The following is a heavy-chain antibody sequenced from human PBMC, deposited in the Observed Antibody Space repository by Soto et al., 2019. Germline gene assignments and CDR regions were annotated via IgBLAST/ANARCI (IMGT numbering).Heavy chain of an antibody. Sequence: VQVVESGGGLVQPGGSLRLSCAASGFTFNRYPLYWVRQAAGKGLVWVSRINSDGSGFYADSVKGRFTISRDNAKDTLYLQMNSLRVEDTAVYFCVRDNGGYWGQGTLVIVSS. D-gene: IGHD2-8*01. CDR3: VRDNGGY. J-gene: IGHJ4*02. CDR1: GFTFNRYP. CDR2: INSDGSG. V-gene: IGHV3-74*01.